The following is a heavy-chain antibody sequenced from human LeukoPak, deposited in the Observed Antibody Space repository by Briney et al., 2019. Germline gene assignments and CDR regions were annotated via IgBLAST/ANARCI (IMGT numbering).Heavy chain of an antibody. CDR2: VSNSGDYI. Sequence: PGGSLRLSCAASGFSFSSYRMKCVRQPPGERLEWGSSVSNSGDYIHSADSVKGRFTISRDKAKNSLYLQMTSLRAEAAAVYYCAGEDTVTTYYYFDYWGQGTLVTVSS. CDR3: AGEDTVTTYYYFDY. D-gene: IGHD4-11*01. CDR1: GFSFSSYR. J-gene: IGHJ4*02. V-gene: IGHV3-21*01.